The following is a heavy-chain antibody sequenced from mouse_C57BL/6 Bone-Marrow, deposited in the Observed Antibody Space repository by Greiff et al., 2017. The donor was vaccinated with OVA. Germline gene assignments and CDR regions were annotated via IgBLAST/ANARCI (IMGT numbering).Heavy chain of an antibody. Sequence: VQLKQSGPGMVKPSQSLSLTCTVTGYSITSGYDWHWIRHFPGNKLEWMGYISYSGSTNYNPSLKSRISITHDTSKNHFFLKLNSVTTEDTATYYWARFYYGSSYDWYFDVWGTGTTVTVSS. D-gene: IGHD1-1*01. CDR3: ARFYYGSSYDWYFDV. CDR1: GYSITSGYD. CDR2: ISYSGST. V-gene: IGHV3-1*01. J-gene: IGHJ1*03.